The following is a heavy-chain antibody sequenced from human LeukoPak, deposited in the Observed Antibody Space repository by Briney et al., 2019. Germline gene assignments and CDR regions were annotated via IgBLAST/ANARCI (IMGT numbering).Heavy chain of an antibody. CDR2: IASDGSST. J-gene: IGHJ4*02. Sequence: GGSLRLSCAASGFTFSSYWMNWVRQAPGKGLVWVSRIASDGSSTTYADSVKGRFSISRDNAKNTLYLQMNSLRVEEPAVYYCARGRPHGNDYWGQGTLVTVSS. D-gene: IGHD4-23*01. V-gene: IGHV3-74*01. CDR3: ARGRPHGNDY. CDR1: GFTFSSYW.